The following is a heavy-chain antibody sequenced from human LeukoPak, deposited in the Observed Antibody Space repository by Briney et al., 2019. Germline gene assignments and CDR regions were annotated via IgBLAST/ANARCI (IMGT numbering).Heavy chain of an antibody. Sequence: PGGSLRLSCAASGFTGSSNYMSWVRQAPGKGLEWVSVIYSGGSTYYADSVKGRFTISRDNSKNTLYLQMNTLRAEDTAVYYCARLSYYYASGSYSSVDVWGQGTTVTVSS. CDR1: GFTGSSNY. CDR3: ARLSYYYASGSYSSVDV. J-gene: IGHJ6*02. V-gene: IGHV3-53*01. D-gene: IGHD3-10*01. CDR2: IYSGGST.